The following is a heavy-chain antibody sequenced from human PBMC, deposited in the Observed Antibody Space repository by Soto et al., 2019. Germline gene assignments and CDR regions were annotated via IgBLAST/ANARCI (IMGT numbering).Heavy chain of an antibody. CDR3: ARELRRFGVHPDFDY. CDR2: ISGSTTYM. D-gene: IGHD2-8*01. Sequence: EVRLVESGGGLVKPGGSLRLSCAASGFIFINYNMNWVRQAPGKGLEWVSSISGSTTYMYYADSVKGRFTISRDNAKNSLYLQMNSLRVEDTAVYYCARELRRFGVHPDFDYWGQGTLVTVSS. CDR1: GFIFINYN. V-gene: IGHV3-21*01. J-gene: IGHJ4*02.